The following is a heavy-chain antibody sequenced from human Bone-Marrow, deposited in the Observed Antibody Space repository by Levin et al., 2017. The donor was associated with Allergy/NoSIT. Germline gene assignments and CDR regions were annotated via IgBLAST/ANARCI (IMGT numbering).Heavy chain of an antibody. Sequence: SVKVSCKASGGTFNSYAISWVRQAPGQGLEWMGGIIPMFPTSNNAQKFQGRVTITADESTRTAYMELSSLRSEDTAVYYCARTFYHDSSVYYGPGDPYGMDVWGQGTTVTVS. D-gene: IGHD3-22*01. CDR3: ARTFYHDSSVYYGPGDPYGMDV. CDR1: GGTFNSYA. V-gene: IGHV1-69*13. J-gene: IGHJ6*02. CDR2: IIPMFPTS.